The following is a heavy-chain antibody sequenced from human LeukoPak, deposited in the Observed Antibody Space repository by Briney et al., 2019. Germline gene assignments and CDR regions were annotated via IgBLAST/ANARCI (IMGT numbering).Heavy chain of an antibody. Sequence: ASVKVSCKASGGTFSSYAISWVRQAPGQGLEWMRGIIPIFGTANYAQKFQGRVTITTDESTSTAYMELSSLRSEDTAVYYCARSNVLRFLEWLYSDAFDIWGQGTMVTVSS. CDR1: GGTFSSYA. D-gene: IGHD3-3*01. J-gene: IGHJ3*02. V-gene: IGHV1-69*05. CDR3: ARSNVLRFLEWLYSDAFDI. CDR2: IIPIFGTA.